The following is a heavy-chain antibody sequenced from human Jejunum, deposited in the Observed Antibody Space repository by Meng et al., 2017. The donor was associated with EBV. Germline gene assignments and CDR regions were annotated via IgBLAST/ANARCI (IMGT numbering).Heavy chain of an antibody. Sequence: GQLVGAGGGVVQPVIFLRLSCAASGFTFRSYAMQWVRQAPGKGLGWVALISYDGSNKYYADSVKGRFTISRDSSKNTLFLQMNSLRAEDTAVYYCVREIRGYYSAYWGQGALVTVSS. J-gene: IGHJ4*02. CDR2: ISYDGSNK. D-gene: IGHD3-3*01. V-gene: IGHV3-30-3*01. CDR1: GFTFRSYA. CDR3: VREIRGYYSAY.